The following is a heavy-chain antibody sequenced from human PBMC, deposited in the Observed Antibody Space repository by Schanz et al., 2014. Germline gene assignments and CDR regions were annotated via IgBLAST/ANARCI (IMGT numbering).Heavy chain of an antibody. Sequence: QVQLVQSGAEVKKPGSSVKVSCKASGGTFSSSTLTWVRQAPGQGLEWMGRIIPILDKTNYAQKFQGRVIMTEDTSTDTAYVELSRLTSEDTAVYYCARAPVTVGPYHYYMDVWGKGTTVTVSS. D-gene: IGHD4-17*01. CDR3: ARAPVTVGPYHYYMDV. J-gene: IGHJ6*03. V-gene: IGHV1-69*09. CDR1: GGTFSSST. CDR2: IIPILDKT.